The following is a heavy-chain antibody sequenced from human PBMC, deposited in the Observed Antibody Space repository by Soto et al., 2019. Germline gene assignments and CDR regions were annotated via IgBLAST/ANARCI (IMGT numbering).Heavy chain of an antibody. CDR3: ARVPRYTSDIVQVPAVMYEDWFVP. CDR1: GYSFSKYA. Sequence: QAQLVQSGAEVKKPGASVKLSCKASGYSFSKYAVQWVRQAPGQSLEWMGWIHTGDGDTKFSQKFHDRVTITRDTSATTVYMDLSSLRSEDTAIYYCARVPRYTSDIVQVPAVMYEDWFVPWGQGTLVTVSS. D-gene: IGHD2-8*01. V-gene: IGHV1-3*04. J-gene: IGHJ5*02. CDR2: IHTGDGDT.